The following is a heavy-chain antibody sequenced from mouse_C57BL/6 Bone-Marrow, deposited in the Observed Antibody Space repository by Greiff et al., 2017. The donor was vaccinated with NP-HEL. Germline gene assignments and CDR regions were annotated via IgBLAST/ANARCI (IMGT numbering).Heavy chain of an antibody. V-gene: IGHV1-7*01. CDR2: INPSSGYT. CDR1: GYTFTSYW. J-gene: IGHJ4*01. D-gene: IGHD2-5*01. CDR3: AKSAYYSNHCYALDY. Sequence: QVQLQQSGAELVKPGASVKLSCKASGYTFTSYWMHWVKQRPGQGLEWIGYINPSSGYTKYNQKFKDKATLTADKSSSTAYMQLSSLTSEDSAVYYCAKSAYYSNHCYALDYWGQGTSVTVSS.